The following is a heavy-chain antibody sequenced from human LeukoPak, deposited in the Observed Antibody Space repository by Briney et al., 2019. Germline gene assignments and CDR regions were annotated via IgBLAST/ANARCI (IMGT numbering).Heavy chain of an antibody. V-gene: IGHV3-33*01. CDR2: IWSDGSNV. J-gene: IGHJ4*02. Sequence: PGGSLRLSCAASGFTFSTYGMHWVRQAPGKGPEWVAGIWSDGSNVFCAASVRGRFTISRDNSKNTLYLQMNSLRAEDTAVYHCARDRGSSWYGPLDFWGRGTLVTVSS. CDR3: ARDRGSSWYGPLDF. CDR1: GFTFSTYG. D-gene: IGHD6-13*01.